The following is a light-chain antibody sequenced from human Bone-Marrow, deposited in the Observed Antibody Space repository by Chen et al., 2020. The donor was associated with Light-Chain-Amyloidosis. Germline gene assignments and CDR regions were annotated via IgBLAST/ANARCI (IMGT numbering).Light chain of an antibody. CDR1: DLPTKY. CDR2: RDT. J-gene: IGLJ2*01. CDR3: QSADSSGTYEVI. V-gene: IGLV3-25*03. Sequence: SYELTQPPSVSVSPGQTTRITCSGDDLPTKYAYWYQHKSGQAPVLVIHRDTERPSGISERFSGSSSGTTATLTISGVQAEDEADYHCQSADSSGTYEVIVGGGTKLTVL.